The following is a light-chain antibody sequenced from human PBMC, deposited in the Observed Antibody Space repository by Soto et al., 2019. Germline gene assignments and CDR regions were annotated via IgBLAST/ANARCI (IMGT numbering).Light chain of an antibody. CDR1: QTVSSN. CDR3: QQYHNWPPQYT. V-gene: IGKV3-15*01. CDR2: GAS. Sequence: EIVMTQSPATLYVSPGERTTLSCRASQTVSSNLAWYQQKPGQAPRLLIHGASTRATGVPARFSGSGSGTEFTLPISSLQSEDFAVYYYQQYHNWPPQYTFGLGTKLQIK. J-gene: IGKJ2*01.